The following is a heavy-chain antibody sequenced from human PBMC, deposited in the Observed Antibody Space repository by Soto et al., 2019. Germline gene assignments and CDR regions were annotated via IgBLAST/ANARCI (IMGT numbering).Heavy chain of an antibody. V-gene: IGHV3-33*01. CDR2: IWYDGSNK. J-gene: IGHJ6*02. CDR3: ARAKGSMDV. Sequence: QVQLVESGGGVVQPGRSLRLSCAASGFTFSSYGMHWVRQAPGKGLEWVAVIWYDGSNKYYADSVKGRFTISRDNSKNKLYLQMNSLRAEDTAVYYCARAKGSMDVWGQGTTVTVSS. D-gene: IGHD3-10*01. CDR1: GFTFSSYG.